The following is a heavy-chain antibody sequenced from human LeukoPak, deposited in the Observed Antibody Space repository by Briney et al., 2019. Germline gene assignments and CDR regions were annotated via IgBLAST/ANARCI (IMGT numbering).Heavy chain of an antibody. CDR3: ARGSNWGDY. Sequence: SETLSLTCTVSGGSISNSRYYWAWIRQPPGKGLEWIGSVYYSGSTSYNPSLKSRVTISVDTSKNQFSLKLSSVTAADTAVYYCARGSNWGDYWGQGTLVTVSS. D-gene: IGHD7-27*01. CDR1: GGSISNSRYY. V-gene: IGHV4-39*07. J-gene: IGHJ4*02. CDR2: VYYSGST.